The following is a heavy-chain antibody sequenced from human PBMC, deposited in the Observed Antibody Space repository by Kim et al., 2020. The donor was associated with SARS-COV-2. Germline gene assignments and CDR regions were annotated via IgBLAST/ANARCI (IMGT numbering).Heavy chain of an antibody. CDR2: IYSGGST. J-gene: IGHJ4*02. CDR3: ARVGVWGGSYPDFDY. CDR1: GFTVSSNY. V-gene: IGHV3-66*01. D-gene: IGHD1-26*01. Sequence: GGSLRLSCAASGFTVSSNYMSWVRQAPGKGLEWVSVIYSGGSTYYADSVKGRFTISRDNSKNTLYLQMNSLRAEDTAVYYCARVGVWGGSYPDFDYWGQGTLVTVSS.